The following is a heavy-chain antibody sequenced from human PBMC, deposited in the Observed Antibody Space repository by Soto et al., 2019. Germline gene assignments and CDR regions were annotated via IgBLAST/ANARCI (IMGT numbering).Heavy chain of an antibody. CDR1: GYSFTSYW. Sequence: GESLKLSCKGSGYSFTSYWIGWVRQMPGKGLEWMGIIYPGDSDTRYSPSFQGQVTISADKSISTAYLQWSSLKASDTAMYYCARPYCSGGSCYHGMDVWGQGTTVTVSS. CDR3: ARPYCSGGSCYHGMDV. CDR2: IYPGDSDT. V-gene: IGHV5-51*01. J-gene: IGHJ6*02. D-gene: IGHD2-15*01.